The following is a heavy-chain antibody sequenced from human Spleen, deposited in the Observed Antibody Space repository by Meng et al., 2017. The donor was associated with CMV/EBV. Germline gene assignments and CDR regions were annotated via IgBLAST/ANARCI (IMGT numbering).Heavy chain of an antibody. Sequence: ASVKVSCKASGYTLTSYYMHWVRQAPGQGLEWMGIINPGGDSTTYAQKFQGRVTMTRDTSTSTVCMELRSLRSEDTAVYYCARAGLRSNFDYWGQGTLVTVSS. CDR3: ARAGLRSNFDY. J-gene: IGHJ4*02. CDR2: INPGGDST. CDR1: GYTLTSYY. V-gene: IGHV1-46*01.